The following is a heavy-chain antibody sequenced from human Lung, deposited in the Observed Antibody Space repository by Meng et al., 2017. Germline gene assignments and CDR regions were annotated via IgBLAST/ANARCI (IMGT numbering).Heavy chain of an antibody. Sequence: GQPQESGPGLVKPSGTLSLTCAVSGGSISSDNWWSRVRQPPGKGLEWIGEIYHSGSTNYNPSLKSRITISVDKPKNQFSLTLSSVTAADTAVYYCTKNDFYCLGYWGQGTLVTVSS. CDR1: GGSISSDNW. D-gene: IGHD2-21*01. CDR3: TKNDFYCLGY. J-gene: IGHJ4*02. V-gene: IGHV4-4*02. CDR2: IYHSGST.